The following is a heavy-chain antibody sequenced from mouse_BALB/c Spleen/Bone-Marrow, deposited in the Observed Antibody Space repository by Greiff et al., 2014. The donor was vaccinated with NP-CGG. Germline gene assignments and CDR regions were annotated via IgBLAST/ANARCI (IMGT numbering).Heavy chain of an antibody. CDR3: ARAYRYDGGYYYAMDY. D-gene: IGHD2-14*01. Sequence: EVKLVESGGGSVKPGGSLKLSCAASGFTFSSYAMSWVRQSPEKRLEWVAEISSGGSYTYYPDTVTGRFTISRDNAKNTLYLEMSSLRSEDTAMYYCARAYRYDGGYYYAMDYWGQGTSATVSS. CDR2: ISSGGSYT. CDR1: GFTFSSYA. J-gene: IGHJ4*01. V-gene: IGHV5-9-4*01.